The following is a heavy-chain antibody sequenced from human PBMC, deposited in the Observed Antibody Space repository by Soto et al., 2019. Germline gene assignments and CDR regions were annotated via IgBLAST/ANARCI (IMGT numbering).Heavy chain of an antibody. Sequence: QVQLQQWGAGLLKPSETLSLTCAVYGGSFSGYYWSWIRQPPGKELEWNGEINHSGSTNYNPSLKSRVTISVDTSKNQFSLKLSSVTAADTAVYYCARARSGYYYVPFDHWGQGTLVTVSS. V-gene: IGHV4-34*01. CDR2: INHSGST. D-gene: IGHD3-22*01. CDR1: GGSFSGYY. CDR3: ARARSGYYYVPFDH. J-gene: IGHJ4*02.